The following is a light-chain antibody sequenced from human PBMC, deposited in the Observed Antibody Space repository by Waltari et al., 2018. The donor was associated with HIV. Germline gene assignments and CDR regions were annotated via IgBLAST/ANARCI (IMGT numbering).Light chain of an antibody. V-gene: IGKV1-5*03. CDR2: EAS. J-gene: IGKJ1*01. Sequence: DIQMTQSPSTLSASAGDRVTITCQASQSIGSWLAWYQQKPGKAPTLLISEASTLQTGVPSRFSGSGSGTEFTLTISSLHPDDFATYYCQEYNTYSETFGQGTKVEIK. CDR3: QEYNTYSET. CDR1: QSIGSW.